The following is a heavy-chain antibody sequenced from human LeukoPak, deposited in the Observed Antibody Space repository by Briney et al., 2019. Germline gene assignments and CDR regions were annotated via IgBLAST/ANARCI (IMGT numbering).Heavy chain of an antibody. D-gene: IGHD3-9*01. CDR1: GFTFSSYA. CDR3: ARVRGDILTGYLNYYYGMDV. J-gene: IGHJ6*04. Sequence: GRSLRLSCAASGFTFSSYAMRWVRQAPGKGLEWVAVISYDGSNKYYADSVKGRFTISRDNSKNTLYLQMNSLRAEDTAVYYCARVRGDILTGYLNYYYGMDVWGKGTTVTVSS. V-gene: IGHV3-30*04. CDR2: ISYDGSNK.